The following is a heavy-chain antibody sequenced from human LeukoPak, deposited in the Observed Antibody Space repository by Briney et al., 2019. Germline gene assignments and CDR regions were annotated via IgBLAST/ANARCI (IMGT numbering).Heavy chain of an antibody. CDR1: GYTFTGYY. J-gene: IGHJ3*02. V-gene: IGHV1-2*02. CDR2: INPKSGGT. D-gene: IGHD3-10*01. Sequence: ASVTVSCKASGYTFTGYYMHWVRQAPGQGLEWMGWINPKSGGTNYAQKFQGRVTMTRVTSISTAYMEMSRLRSDDTAVYYCARNLWFGESSDAFDMWGQGTMVTVSS. CDR3: ARNLWFGESSDAFDM.